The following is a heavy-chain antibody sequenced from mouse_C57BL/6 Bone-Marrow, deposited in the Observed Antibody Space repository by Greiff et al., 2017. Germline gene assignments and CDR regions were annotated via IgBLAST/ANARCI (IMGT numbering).Heavy chain of an antibody. V-gene: IGHV5-2*01. CDR3: ARHITTVVARYFDV. J-gene: IGHJ1*03. D-gene: IGHD1-1*01. CDR2: INSDGGST. CDR1: EYEFPSHD. Sequence: EVKLQESGGGLVQPGESLKLSCESNEYEFPSHDMSWVRKTPEKRLELVAAINSDGGSTYYPDTMERRFIISRDNTKNTLYLQMSSLRSEDTALYYCARHITTVVARYFDVWGTGTTVTVSS.